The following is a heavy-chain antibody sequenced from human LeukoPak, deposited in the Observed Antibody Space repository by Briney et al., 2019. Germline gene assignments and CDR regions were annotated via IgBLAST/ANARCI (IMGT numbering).Heavy chain of an antibody. J-gene: IGHJ6*03. CDR3: ARTTEAHSWQTRYYSYYMDV. D-gene: IGHD6-13*01. Sequence: SETLSLTCTVSGYSIRKGYNWGWIRLSPGKGLEWLGCNYQNGSTYDNPSLKSRVSLSIDTSKNQFSLKLTSVTAADTAVYYCARTTEAHSWQTRYYSYYMDVWGKGTTVTVSS. CDR1: GYSIRKGYN. CDR2: NYQNGST. V-gene: IGHV4-38-2*02.